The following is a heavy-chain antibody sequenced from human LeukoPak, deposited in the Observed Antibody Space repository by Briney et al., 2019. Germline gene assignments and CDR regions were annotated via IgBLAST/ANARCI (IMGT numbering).Heavy chain of an antibody. CDR3: TPYRERNWFDP. J-gene: IGHJ5*02. V-gene: IGHV3-73*01. CDR2: IPSEANSYAT. Sequence: GGPLKLSSAASGFTFSGSALQGLRQPSGNGEEWVGRIPSEANSYATTYAASVNGRFTIPRDDSKPPAYLEMNRLKTEDTAVYYCTPYRERNWFDPWGQGTLVTVSS. CDR1: GFTFSGSA. D-gene: IGHD1-1*01.